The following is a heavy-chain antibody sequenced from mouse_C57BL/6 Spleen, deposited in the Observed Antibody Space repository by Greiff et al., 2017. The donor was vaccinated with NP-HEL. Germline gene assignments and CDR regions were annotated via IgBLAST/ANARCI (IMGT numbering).Heavy chain of an antibody. Sequence: EVQVVESGGGLVKPGGSLKLSCAASGFTFSSYAMSWVRQTPEKRLEWVATISDGGSYTYYPDNVKGRFTISRDNAKNNLYLQMSHLKSEDTAMYYCARGAYYSNYVMAYWGQGTLVTVSA. D-gene: IGHD2-5*01. CDR3: ARGAYYSNYVMAY. J-gene: IGHJ3*01. V-gene: IGHV5-4*01. CDR1: GFTFSSYA. CDR2: ISDGGSYT.